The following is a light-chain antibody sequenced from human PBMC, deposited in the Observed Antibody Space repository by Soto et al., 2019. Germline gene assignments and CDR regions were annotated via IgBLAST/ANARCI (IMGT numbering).Light chain of an antibody. J-gene: IGLJ3*02. CDR2: ENN. V-gene: IGLV1-51*02. CDR3: ATWDSSLSVVV. Sequence: QSVLTQPPSVSAAPGQKVTMSCSGSSSNIGRNFVSWYQHPPGTAPNLLIYENNRRRSGVSDRFSGSKSGTSATLDITGLQTGDEADYYCATWDSSLSVVVFGGGTKLTVL. CDR1: SSNIGRNF.